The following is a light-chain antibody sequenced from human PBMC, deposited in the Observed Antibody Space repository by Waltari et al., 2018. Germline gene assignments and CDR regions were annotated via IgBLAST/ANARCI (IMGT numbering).Light chain of an antibody. CDR1: ISTIIRGA. Sequence: LTQPSSVSGAPGQTVTISCSGSISTIIRGAVDWYRQLPGKAPNLLIYRNDQRPSGVPDRFSGSRSGTSASLAISGLLPEDEADYFCATWDDNLSTHVFGSGTKVTVL. V-gene: IGLV1-44*01. CDR3: ATWDDNLSTHV. J-gene: IGLJ1*01. CDR2: RND.